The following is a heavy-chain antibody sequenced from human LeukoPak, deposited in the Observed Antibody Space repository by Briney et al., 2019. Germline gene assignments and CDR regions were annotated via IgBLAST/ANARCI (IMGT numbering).Heavy chain of an antibody. CDR3: ARDNYDFWSGYYTGRWFDP. CDR1: GGSISSYY. V-gene: IGHV4-59*01. D-gene: IGHD3-3*01. J-gene: IGHJ5*02. Sequence: SETLSLTCTVSGGSISSYYWSWIRQPPGKGLEWIGYIYYSGSTNYNPSLKSRVTISVDTSKNQFSLKLSSVAAADTAVYYCARDNYDFWSGYYTGRWFDPWGQGTLVTVSS. CDR2: IYYSGST.